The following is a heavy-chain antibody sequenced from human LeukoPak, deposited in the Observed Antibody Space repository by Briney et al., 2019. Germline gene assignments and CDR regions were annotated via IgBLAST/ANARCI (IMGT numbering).Heavy chain of an antibody. CDR3: ARESPKYDEYFQH. CDR1: AGSIRSGSYY. CDR2: IYHSGST. V-gene: IGHV4-30-2*01. Sequence: SQTLSLTCTVSAGSIRSGSYYWGWIRQPPGKGLEWIGYIYHSGSTYYNPSLKSRVSISIDRSKNQFSLKLSSVTAADTAVYYCARESPKYDEYFQHWGQGTLVTVSS. J-gene: IGHJ1*01. D-gene: IGHD2-8*01.